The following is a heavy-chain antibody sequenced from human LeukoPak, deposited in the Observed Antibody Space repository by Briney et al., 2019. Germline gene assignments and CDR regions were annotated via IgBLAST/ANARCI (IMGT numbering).Heavy chain of an antibody. CDR1: GFTFRSHS. Sequence: AGRSLRLSCAASGFTFRSHSMNWVRQAPGKGLEWVSSISSSSSYIYYADSVKGRFTISRDNAKNSLYLQMNSLRAEDTAVYYCARVPSQLRYFDWLFSPGYWGQGTLVTVSS. D-gene: IGHD3-9*01. CDR2: ISSSSSYI. J-gene: IGHJ4*02. V-gene: IGHV3-21*01. CDR3: ARVPSQLRYFDWLFSPGY.